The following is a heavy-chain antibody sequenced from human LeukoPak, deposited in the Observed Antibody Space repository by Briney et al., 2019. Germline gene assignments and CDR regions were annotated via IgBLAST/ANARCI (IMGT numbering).Heavy chain of an antibody. CDR1: GGTFSSYA. CDR2: IIPIFGTA. V-gene: IGHV1-69*05. Sequence: GASVKVSCKASGGTFSSYAISWVRQAPGQGLEWMGGIIPIFGTANYAQKFQGRVTITTDESTSTAYMELRSLRSDDTAVYYCATLRDNPDYGDFYYFGYWGQGTLVTVSS. D-gene: IGHD4-17*01. J-gene: IGHJ4*02. CDR3: ATLRDNPDYGDFYYFGY.